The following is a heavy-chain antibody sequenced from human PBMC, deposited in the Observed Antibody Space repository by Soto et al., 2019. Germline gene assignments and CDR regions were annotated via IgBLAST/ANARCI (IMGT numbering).Heavy chain of an antibody. CDR2: INHSGST. Sequence: QVQLQQWGAGLLKPSETLSLTCAVYGGSFSGYYWSWIRQPPGKGLVWIGEINHSGSTNYNPSLKSRVTISVDTSKNQFSLKLSSVTAADTAVYYCASDPGAYCSGGSCYSYYYWGQGTLVTVSS. J-gene: IGHJ4*02. D-gene: IGHD2-15*01. CDR3: ASDPGAYCSGGSCYSYYY. V-gene: IGHV4-34*01. CDR1: GGSFSGYY.